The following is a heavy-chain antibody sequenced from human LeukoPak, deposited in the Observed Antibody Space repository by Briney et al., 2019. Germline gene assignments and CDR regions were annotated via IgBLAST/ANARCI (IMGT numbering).Heavy chain of an antibody. V-gene: IGHV4-39*07. J-gene: IGHJ4*02. Sequence: PSETLSLTCTVSGDSISSRSYYWGWIRQPPGKGLEWIGSIYYSGSTYYNPSLKSRVTISVDTSKNQFSLKLSSVTAADTAVYYCARGSGWFQYYFDYWGQGTLVTVSS. CDR3: ARGSGWFQYYFDY. D-gene: IGHD6-19*01. CDR1: GDSISSRSYY. CDR2: IYYSGST.